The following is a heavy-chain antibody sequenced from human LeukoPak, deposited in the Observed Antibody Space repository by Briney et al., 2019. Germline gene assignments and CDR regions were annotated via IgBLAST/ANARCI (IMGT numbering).Heavy chain of an antibody. CDR1: GFSFENYA. Sequence: GRSLRLSCAASGFSFENYAMHWVRQAPGKGLEWVSGITWNSGTIDYADSVKGRFTISRDNAKKSLYLQMNSLRAEDTALYYCAKSSTIFGEVQSYAMDVWGQGTTVTVSS. CDR2: ITWNSGTI. D-gene: IGHD3-3*01. CDR3: AKSSTIFGEVQSYAMDV. V-gene: IGHV3-9*01. J-gene: IGHJ6*02.